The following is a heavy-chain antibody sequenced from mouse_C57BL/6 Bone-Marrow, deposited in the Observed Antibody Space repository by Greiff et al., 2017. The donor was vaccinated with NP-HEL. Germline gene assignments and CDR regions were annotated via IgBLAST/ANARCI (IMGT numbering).Heavy chain of an antibody. V-gene: IGHV1-76*01. Sequence: QVQLKESGAELVRPGASVKLSCKASGYTFTDYYINWVKQRPGQGLEWIARIYPGSGNTYYNEKFKGKATLTAEKSSSTAYMQLSSLTSEDSAVYFCDLYDYDGDGYWYFDVWGTGTTVTVSS. CDR1: GYTFTDYY. CDR2: IYPGSGNT. J-gene: IGHJ1*03. CDR3: DLYDYDGDGYWYFDV. D-gene: IGHD2-4*01.